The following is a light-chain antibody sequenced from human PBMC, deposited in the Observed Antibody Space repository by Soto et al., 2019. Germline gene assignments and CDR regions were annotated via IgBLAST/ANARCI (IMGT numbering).Light chain of an antibody. CDR2: AAS. CDR3: XQANSFPLT. V-gene: IGKV1-12*01. CDR1: QGISSW. J-gene: IGKJ4*01. Sequence: DIQMTQSPSSVSASVGDRVTITCRASQGISSWLAWYQQKPGKAPKLLIYAASSLQSGVPSRFXXXGXXXXXXXXXXXXXPXXFXTXXXXQANSFPLTFGGGTKVEIK.